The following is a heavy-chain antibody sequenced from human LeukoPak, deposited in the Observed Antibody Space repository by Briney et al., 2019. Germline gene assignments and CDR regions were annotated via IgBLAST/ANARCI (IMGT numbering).Heavy chain of an antibody. V-gene: IGHV3-23*01. CDR1: GFSFSSHG. CDR2: ILGGAGST. CDR3: AHGSMYQLDY. J-gene: IGHJ4*02. Sequence: GGSLRLSCAASGFSFSSHGMSWVRQAPGKGLEWVSGILGGAGSTYYADSVKGRFTISRDNSKNTLYLQMNSLRAEDTAVYYCAHGSMYQLDYWGQGTLVTVSS. D-gene: IGHD2-2*01.